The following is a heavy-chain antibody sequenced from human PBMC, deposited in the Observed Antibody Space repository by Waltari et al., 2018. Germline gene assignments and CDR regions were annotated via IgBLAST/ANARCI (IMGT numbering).Heavy chain of an antibody. CDR2: INHSGST. CDR1: GGSFSGYY. V-gene: IGHV4-34*01. CDR3: ARGNLRLRFLEWFAALRSFDP. Sequence: QVQLQQWGAGLLKPSETLSLTCAVYGGSFSGYYWSWIRQPPGKGLEWIGEINHSGSTNYNPSLKSRVTISVDTSKNQFSLKLSSVTAADTAVYYCARGNLRLRFLEWFAALRSFDPWGQGTLVTVSS. J-gene: IGHJ5*02. D-gene: IGHD3-3*01.